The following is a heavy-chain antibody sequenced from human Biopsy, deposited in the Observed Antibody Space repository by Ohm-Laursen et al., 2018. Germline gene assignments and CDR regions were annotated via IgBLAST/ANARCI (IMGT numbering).Heavy chain of an antibody. J-gene: IGHJ4*02. CDR2: ITGSGGST. V-gene: IGHV3-23*01. CDR1: GFTFSIYA. CDR3: AKSGIGTVTRHFDL. D-gene: IGHD4-17*01. Sequence: SLRLSCTASGFTFSIYAMSWVRQAPGKGPEWVSAITGSGGSTFYADSVKGRFTIFRDNSKNTLHLQMNSLRAEDTAVYYCAKSGIGTVTRHFDLWGQGTLVTVSS.